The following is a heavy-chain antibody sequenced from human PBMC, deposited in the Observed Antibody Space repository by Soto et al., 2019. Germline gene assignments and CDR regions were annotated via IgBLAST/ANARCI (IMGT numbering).Heavy chain of an antibody. CDR2: ISYDGSNK. Sequence: GGSLRLSCAASGFTFSSYAMHWVRQAPGKGLEWVAVISYDGSNKYYADSVKGRFTISRDNSKNTLYLQMNSLRAEDTAVYFCARGIAMIVVVIAPFFGFDYWGQGTLVTVSS. J-gene: IGHJ4*02. V-gene: IGHV3-30-3*01. CDR3: ARGIAMIVVVIAPFFGFDY. CDR1: GFTFSSYA. D-gene: IGHD3-22*01.